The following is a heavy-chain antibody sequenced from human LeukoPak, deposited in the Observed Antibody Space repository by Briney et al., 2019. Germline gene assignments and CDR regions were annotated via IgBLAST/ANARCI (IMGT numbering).Heavy chain of an antibody. V-gene: IGHV4-4*02. CDR2: IYYSGST. CDR3: ASGNTWSYF. J-gene: IGHJ4*02. D-gene: IGHD1-26*01. Sequence: SSETLSLTCAVSGGSISSSNWWSWVRQPPGKGLEWIGSIYYSGSTYYNPSLKSRVTTSVDTSKNQFSLKLSSVTAADTAVYYCASGNTWSYFWGQGTLVTVSS. CDR1: GGSISSSNW.